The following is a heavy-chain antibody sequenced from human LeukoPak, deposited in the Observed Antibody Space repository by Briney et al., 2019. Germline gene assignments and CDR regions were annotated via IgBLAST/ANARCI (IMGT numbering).Heavy chain of an antibody. CDR2: IYYSGST. CDR3: ARETYYDSNGYYIIDY. D-gene: IGHD3-22*01. J-gene: IGHJ4*02. V-gene: IGHV4-30-4*08. CDR1: GVSISSGDYY. Sequence: SETLSLTCTVSGVSISSGDYYWSWIRQPPGKGLEWIGYIYYSGSTYYNPSLKSRVTISVDTSKNQFSLKLSSVTAADTAVYYCARETYYDSNGYYIIDYWGQGTLVTVSS.